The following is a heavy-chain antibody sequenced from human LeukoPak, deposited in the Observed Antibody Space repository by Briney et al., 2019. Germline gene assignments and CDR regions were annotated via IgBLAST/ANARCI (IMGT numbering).Heavy chain of an antibody. J-gene: IGHJ4*02. CDR1: GFTFSDYE. CDR2: ISSSGSTI. D-gene: IGHD3-22*01. Sequence: GGSLRLSCAASGFTFSDYEMNWVRQASGKGLEWISYISSSGSTIYYADSVKGRFTISRDNAKNSLYLQMNSLRAEDTALYYCARTYYYDSSGYWYYFDYWGQGTLVTVSS. CDR3: ARTYYYDSSGYWYYFDY. V-gene: IGHV3-48*03.